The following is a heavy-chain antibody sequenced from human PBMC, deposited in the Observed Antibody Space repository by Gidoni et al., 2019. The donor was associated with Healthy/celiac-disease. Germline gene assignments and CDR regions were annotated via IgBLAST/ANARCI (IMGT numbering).Heavy chain of an antibody. CDR3: TTVANYYAYYYYMDV. CDR2: IKSKTDGGTT. D-gene: IGHD3-10*01. V-gene: IGHV3-15*07. J-gene: IGHJ6*03. CDR1: GFTFSNAW. Sequence: EVQLVESGGGLLKPGGSLRLSCAASGFTFSNAWKNWVRQAPGKGMEWVGRIKSKTDGGTTDYAAPVKGRFTISRDDSKNTLYLQMNSLKTEDTAVYYCTTVANYYAYYYYMDVWGKGTTVTVSS.